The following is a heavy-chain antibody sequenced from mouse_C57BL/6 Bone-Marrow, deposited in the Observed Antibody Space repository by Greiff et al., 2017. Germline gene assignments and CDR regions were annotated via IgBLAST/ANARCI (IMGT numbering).Heavy chain of an antibody. CDR1: GYTFTSYW. J-gene: IGHJ2*01. V-gene: IGHV1-52*01. Sequence: QVQLQQPGAELVRPGSSVKLSCKASGYTFTSYWMHWVKQRPIQGLEWIGNIDPSDSETHYNQKFKDKATLTVDKSSSTAYMQLSSLTSEDSAVYYCARSWGNPHFDYWGQGTTLTVSS. CDR3: ARSWGNPHFDY. CDR2: IDPSDSET. D-gene: IGHD2-1*01.